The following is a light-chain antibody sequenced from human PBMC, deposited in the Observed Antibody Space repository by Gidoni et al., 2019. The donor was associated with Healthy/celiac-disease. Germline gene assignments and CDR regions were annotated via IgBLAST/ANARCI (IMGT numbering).Light chain of an antibody. CDR2: KAS. J-gene: IGKJ1*01. CDR1: QSISSG. V-gene: IGKV1-5*03. Sequence: ESQRNQSPSTLSASVGDGVTSACRASQSISSGLAWYQQKPGKAPKLLIYKASSLASGGPSRFSGSGSGTEFTLTISSLQPDDFATYYCHQYNSYSRTFGQGTQLEIK. CDR3: HQYNSYSRT.